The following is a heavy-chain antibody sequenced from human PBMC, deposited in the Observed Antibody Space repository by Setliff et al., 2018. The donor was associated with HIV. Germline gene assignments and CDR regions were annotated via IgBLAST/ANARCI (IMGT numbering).Heavy chain of an antibody. CDR3: ARDLSIDSSGYPRIGYSYMDV. V-gene: IGHV1-3*01. J-gene: IGHJ6*03. Sequence: ASVKVSCKASGYGLIAYAMNWVRQAPGQRPEWMGWINPGNGNTKYSQKFQGRVTITRVTSASTVYMELGGLRSEDTAVYYCARDLSIDSSGYPRIGYSYMDVWGKGTTVTVS. CDR1: GYGLIAYA. CDR2: INPGNGNT. D-gene: IGHD3-22*01.